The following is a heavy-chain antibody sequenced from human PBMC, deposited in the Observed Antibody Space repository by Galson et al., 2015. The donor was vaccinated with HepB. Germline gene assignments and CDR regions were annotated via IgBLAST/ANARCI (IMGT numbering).Heavy chain of an antibody. D-gene: IGHD3-22*01. CDR2: IWYDGSSK. J-gene: IGHJ6*02. V-gene: IGHV3-33*01. Sequence: SLRLSCAASGFTFSSYGMHWVRQAPGKGLEWVAVIWYDGSSKYYADSVKGRFTISRDNSKNTLYLQMNSLRAEDTAVYCCARDYDDYDSSDGMDVWGQGTTVTVSS. CDR3: ARDYDDYDSSDGMDV. CDR1: GFTFSSYG.